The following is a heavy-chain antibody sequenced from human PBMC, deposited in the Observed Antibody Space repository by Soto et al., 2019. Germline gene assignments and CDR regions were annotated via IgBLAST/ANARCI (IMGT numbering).Heavy chain of an antibody. V-gene: IGHV3-7*03. Sequence: EVSLRLSCAASGFTFSSYWMSWVRQAPGKGLEWVANIKQDGSEKYYVDSVKGRFTISRDNAKNSLYLQMNSLRAEDTAVYYCARGLRYFDWLFDYWGQGALVTVS. CDR1: GFTFSSYW. D-gene: IGHD3-9*01. CDR3: ARGLRYFDWLFDY. CDR2: IKQDGSEK. J-gene: IGHJ4*02.